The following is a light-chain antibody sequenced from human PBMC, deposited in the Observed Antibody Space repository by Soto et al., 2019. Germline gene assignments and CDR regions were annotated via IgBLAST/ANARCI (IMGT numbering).Light chain of an antibody. CDR3: HHYHNWPMT. CDR2: GAS. Sequence: EIMLTQSPATLSLSPGERATLSCRASQSVSSYLAWYQQKPGQAPRLLIYGASSRATGIPDRFSGSGSGTDFTLTISSLQSEDFAVYYCHHYHNWPMTFGQGTRLENK. V-gene: IGKV3-11*01. CDR1: QSVSSY. J-gene: IGKJ5*01.